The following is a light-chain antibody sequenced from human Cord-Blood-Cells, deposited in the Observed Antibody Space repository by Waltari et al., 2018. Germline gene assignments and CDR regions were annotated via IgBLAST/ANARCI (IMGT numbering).Light chain of an antibody. CDR3: QVWDSSSDHRV. CDR1: TIGIKH. CDR2: SDR. J-gene: IGLJ3*02. Sequence: SYELTQPHSVSVATAKLARIPCGGKTIGIKHVTWYQQKPGQDPVLVIYSDRNRPSGIPERFSGSNPGNTATLTISRIEAGDEADYYCQVWDSSSDHRVFGGGTKLTVL. V-gene: IGLV3-12*02.